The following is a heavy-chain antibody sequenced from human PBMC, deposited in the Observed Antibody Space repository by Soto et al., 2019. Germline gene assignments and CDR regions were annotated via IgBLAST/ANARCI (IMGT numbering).Heavy chain of an antibody. J-gene: IGHJ5*02. CDR1: GFTFSDYG. Sequence: ASVKVSCKASGFTFSDYGLSWVRQAPGQPLEWMGWISGDNINSKYSQKFQGRLTMTTDTSTSTAYMELRSLRSDDTAVYYCAREYDFWSGPPRWFDPWGQGTLVTVSS. D-gene: IGHD3-3*01. CDR2: ISGDNINS. CDR3: AREYDFWSGPPRWFDP. V-gene: IGHV1-18*01.